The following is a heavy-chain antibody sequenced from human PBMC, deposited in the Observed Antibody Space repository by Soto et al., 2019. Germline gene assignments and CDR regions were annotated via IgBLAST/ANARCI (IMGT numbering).Heavy chain of an antibody. V-gene: IGHV1-24*01. D-gene: IGHD1-26*01. CDR1: GYTLTELS. CDR3: ATDGAGIVGATTYSDYYYYGMDV. Sequence: QVQLVQSGAEVKKPGASVKVSCKVSGYTLTELSMHWVRQAPGKGLEWMGGFDPEDGETIYAQKFQGRVTMTEDTSTDTAYMELSSLRSEDTAVYYCATDGAGIVGATTYSDYYYYGMDVWGQGTTVTVSS. J-gene: IGHJ6*02. CDR2: FDPEDGET.